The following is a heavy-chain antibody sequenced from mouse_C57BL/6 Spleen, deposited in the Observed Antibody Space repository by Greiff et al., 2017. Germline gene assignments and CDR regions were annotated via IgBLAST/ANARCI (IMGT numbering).Heavy chain of an antibody. D-gene: IGHD2-4*01. CDR3: ARRNDYPFFAY. V-gene: IGHV1-80*01. Sequence: VMLVESGAELVKPGASVKISCKASGYAFSSYWMNWVKQRPGKGLEWIGQIYPGDGDTNYNGKFKGKATLTADKSSSTAYMQLSSLTSEDSAVYFCARRNDYPFFAYWGQGTLVTVSA. CDR2: IYPGDGDT. CDR1: GYAFSSYW. J-gene: IGHJ3*01.